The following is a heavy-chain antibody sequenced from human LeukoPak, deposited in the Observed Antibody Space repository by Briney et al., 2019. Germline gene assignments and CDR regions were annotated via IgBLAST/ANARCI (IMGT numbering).Heavy chain of an antibody. Sequence: SETLSLTCTVSGGSISSYYWSWIRQPPGKGLEWIGYIYYSGSTNYNPSLKSRVTISVDTSKNQFSLKLSSVTAADTAVYFCARARNYYDSSGYYYEGDAFDIWGQGTMVTVSS. D-gene: IGHD3-22*01. CDR2: IYYSGST. CDR1: GGSISSYY. CDR3: ARARNYYDSSGYYYEGDAFDI. J-gene: IGHJ3*02. V-gene: IGHV4-59*01.